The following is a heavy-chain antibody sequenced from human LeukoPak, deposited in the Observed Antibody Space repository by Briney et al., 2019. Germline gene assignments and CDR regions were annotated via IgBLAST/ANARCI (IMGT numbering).Heavy chain of an antibody. V-gene: IGHV3-53*01. CDR3: ARDQGFSYYYYYMDV. J-gene: IGHJ6*03. CDR2: IYNDDNT. CDR1: GFTVSNNY. D-gene: IGHD3-3*01. Sequence: GGSLRLSCAASGFTVSNNYMTWVRQAPGKGLEWVSVIYNDDNTYYADSVKGRFTISRDNSKNTMYPQMNSLRAEDTAVYYCARDQGFSYYYYYMDVWGKGTTVTVSS.